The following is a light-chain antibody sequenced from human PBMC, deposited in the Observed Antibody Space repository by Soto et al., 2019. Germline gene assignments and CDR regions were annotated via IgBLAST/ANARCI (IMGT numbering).Light chain of an antibody. CDR3: QQYNNWPGT. J-gene: IGKJ1*01. V-gene: IGKV3-15*01. Sequence: EIVLTQSPGTLSLSPGERATLSCRASQSVSSSYLAWYQQKPGQAPRLLIYDASTRATGIPARFSGSGFGTAFTLTISSLQSEDCALYYCQQYNNWPGTFGQGTKVDI. CDR1: QSVSSSY. CDR2: DAS.